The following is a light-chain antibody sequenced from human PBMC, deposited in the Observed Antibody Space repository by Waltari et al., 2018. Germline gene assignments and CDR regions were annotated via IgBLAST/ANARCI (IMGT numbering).Light chain of an antibody. Sequence: DIQMTQSPSSLSASVGDRVTLTCRASQSISNYLYWYQQKPGKAPNLLIYAASTLQSGVPSRFSGSGSGTDFTLTIGSLQPEDFATYYCQQSHTTPWTFGQGTKVEI. CDR2: AAS. V-gene: IGKV1-39*01. J-gene: IGKJ1*01. CDR3: QQSHTTPWT. CDR1: QSISNY.